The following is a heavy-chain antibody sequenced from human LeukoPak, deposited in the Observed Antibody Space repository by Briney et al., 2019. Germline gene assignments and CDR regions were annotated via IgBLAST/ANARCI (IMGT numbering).Heavy chain of an antibody. V-gene: IGHV4-34*01. CDR3: ARQWGETYSVDP. Sequence: SETLSLTCAVYGGSFSGYYWSWIRQPPGKGLEWIGSIYYSGSTYYNPSLKSRVTISVDTSKNQFSLKLSSVTAADTAVYYCARQWGETYSVDPWGQGTLVTVSS. CDR1: GGSFSGYY. D-gene: IGHD1-26*01. CDR2: IYYSGST. J-gene: IGHJ5*02.